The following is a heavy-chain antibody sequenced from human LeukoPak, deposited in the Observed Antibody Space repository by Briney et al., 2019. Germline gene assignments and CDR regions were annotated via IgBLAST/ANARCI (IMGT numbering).Heavy chain of an antibody. CDR1: GYTFTGYY. J-gene: IGHJ6*03. Sequence: ASVKVSCKTSGYTFTGYYIHWVRQAPGQGLEWMGWINPSSGGTNYAQKFQGRVTMTRDTSISTAYMELSRLRSDDTAVYYCARSWIRYYYYYMDVWGKGTTVTVSS. CDR3: ARSWIRYYYYYMDV. V-gene: IGHV1-2*02. D-gene: IGHD5-18*01. CDR2: INPSSGGT.